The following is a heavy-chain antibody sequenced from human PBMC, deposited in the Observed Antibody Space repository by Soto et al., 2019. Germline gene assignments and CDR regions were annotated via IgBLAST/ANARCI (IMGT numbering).Heavy chain of an antibody. CDR1: GGSISSNDFY. CDR2: IYYSGNT. J-gene: IGHJ6*02. D-gene: IGHD3-9*01. Sequence: SETLSLTCIVSGGSISSNDFYWSWIRQHPGKGLEWIGYIYYSGNTYYNPSLKSRVTILVDTSKNQFSLKVSSVTAADTAVYYCARANPAYDILTGYSGSYYGMDVWGQGTTVTVSS. V-gene: IGHV4-31*03. CDR3: ARANPAYDILTGYSGSYYGMDV.